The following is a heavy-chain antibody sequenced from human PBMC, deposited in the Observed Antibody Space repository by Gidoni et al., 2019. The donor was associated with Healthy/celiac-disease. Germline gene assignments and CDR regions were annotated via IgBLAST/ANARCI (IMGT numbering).Heavy chain of an antibody. CDR2: IKQDGSEK. V-gene: IGHV3-7*01. CDR1: GSSFSSDW. CDR3: ARDFYSYYGMDV. J-gene: IGHJ6*02. Sequence: EVQLVASGGGWAQPGGSLRLSGAAYGSSFSSDWMSWVRQVQGKGLELVANIKQDGSEKYYVDSVKGRFTISRDNAKNSLYLQMNSLRAEDTAVYYCARDFYSYYGMDVWGQGTTVTVSS.